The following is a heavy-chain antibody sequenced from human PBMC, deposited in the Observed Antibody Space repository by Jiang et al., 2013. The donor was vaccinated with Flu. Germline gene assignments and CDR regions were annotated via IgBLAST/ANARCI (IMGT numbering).Heavy chain of an antibody. CDR3: ARRRYGPEFYFDY. Sequence: VQLVESGGGLVQPGGSLRLSCAASGFTFSSYGHEPGVRQAPGKGPEWVSTISGSGGSTYYADSVKGRFTISRDNSKNTLYLQMNSLRPEDTALYYCARRRYGPEFYFDYWAREPWSPSPQ. V-gene: IGHV3-23*04. CDR2: ISGSGGST. CDR1: GFTFSSYG. J-gene: IGHJ4*02. D-gene: IGHD1-14*01.